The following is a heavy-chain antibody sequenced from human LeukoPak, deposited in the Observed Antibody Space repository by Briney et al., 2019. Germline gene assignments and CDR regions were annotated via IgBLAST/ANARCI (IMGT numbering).Heavy chain of an antibody. CDR2: ISDTTNTI. J-gene: IGHJ4*02. CDR1: GFTFSSYS. D-gene: IGHD6-13*01. CDR3: ARCVPSYSRPDY. Sequence: GGSLRLSCAASGFTFSSYSMNWVRQAPGKGLQWISYISDTTNTIYYADSVKGRFTISRDNAKNSLYLQMSSLRAEDTAVYYCARCVPSYSRPDYWGQGALVIVSS. V-gene: IGHV3-48*01.